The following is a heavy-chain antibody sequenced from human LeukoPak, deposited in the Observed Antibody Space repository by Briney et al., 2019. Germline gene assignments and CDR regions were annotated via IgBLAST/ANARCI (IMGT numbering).Heavy chain of an antibody. V-gene: IGHV4-59*08. Sequence: SETLSVTCTVSGGSISSYYWSWIRQPPGKGLEWIGYIYYSGSTNYNPSLKSRVTISVDTSKNQFSLKLSSVTAADTAVYYCARLRYFDWLSQSGGFDPWGQGTLVTVSS. CDR2: IYYSGST. D-gene: IGHD3-9*01. CDR3: ARLRYFDWLSQSGGFDP. CDR1: GGSISSYY. J-gene: IGHJ5*02.